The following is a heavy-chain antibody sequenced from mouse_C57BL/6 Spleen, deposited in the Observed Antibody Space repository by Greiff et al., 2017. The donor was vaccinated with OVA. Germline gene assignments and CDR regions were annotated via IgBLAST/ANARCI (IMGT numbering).Heavy chain of an antibody. Sequence: VQLQQSGPVLVKPGASVKMSCKASGYTFTDYYMNWVKQSHGKILEWIGVINPYNGGTSYNQKFKGKATLTVDKSSSTAYMELNSLTSEDSAVYYCARYPLHYYGSSYGAMDYWGQGTSVTVSS. V-gene: IGHV1-19*01. CDR1: GYTFTDYY. D-gene: IGHD1-1*01. CDR3: ARYPLHYYGSSYGAMDY. J-gene: IGHJ4*01. CDR2: INPYNGGT.